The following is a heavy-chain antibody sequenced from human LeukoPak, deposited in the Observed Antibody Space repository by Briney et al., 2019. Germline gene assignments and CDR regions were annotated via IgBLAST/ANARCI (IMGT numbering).Heavy chain of an antibody. CDR3: AKGGLDIVVVPALFLDY. J-gene: IGHJ4*02. V-gene: IGHV3-23*01. D-gene: IGHD2-2*03. CDR2: ISGSGGST. CDR1: GFTFSSYA. Sequence: GGSLRLSCAASGFTFSSYAMSWVRQAPGKGLEWVSAISGSGGSTCYADSVKGRFTISRDNSKNTLYLQMNSLRAEDTAVYYCAKGGLDIVVVPALFLDYWGQGTLVTVSS.